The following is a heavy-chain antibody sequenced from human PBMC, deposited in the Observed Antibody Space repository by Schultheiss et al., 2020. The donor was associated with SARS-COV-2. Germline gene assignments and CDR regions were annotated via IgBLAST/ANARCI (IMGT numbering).Heavy chain of an antibody. CDR2: INHSGST. V-gene: IGHV4-34*01. J-gene: IGHJ4*02. CDR1: GGSFSGYY. D-gene: IGHD6-6*01. Sequence: SETLSLTCAVYGGSFSGYYWSWIRQPPGKGLEWIGEINHSGSTNYNPSLKGRVTISEDTSKAQISLNLTSITAADTAVYYCARGGAARQPPPVWGQGTLVTVSS. CDR3: ARGGAARQPPPV.